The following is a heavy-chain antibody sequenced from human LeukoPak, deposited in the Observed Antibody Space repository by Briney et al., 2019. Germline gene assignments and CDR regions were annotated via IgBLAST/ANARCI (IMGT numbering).Heavy chain of an antibody. J-gene: IGHJ6*04. CDR1: GLTFSTYW. V-gene: IGHV3-7*03. CDR3: AKWDV. Sequence: GGSLRLSCAASGLTFSTYWMTWVRQAPGKGLEWVANIKQDGSEKYFVDSVKGRFTISRDNAKNSLYLQMNSLRAEDTAVYYCAKWDVWGKGTTVTVSS. CDR2: IKQDGSEK.